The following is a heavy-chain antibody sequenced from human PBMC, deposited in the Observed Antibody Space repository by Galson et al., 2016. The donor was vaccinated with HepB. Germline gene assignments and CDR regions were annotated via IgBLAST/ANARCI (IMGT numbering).Heavy chain of an antibody. Sequence: SETLSLTCTVSGGSVSSNFFYWVWIXQPPGXXPEXIGSIHSSGRNYYNXXLKSRVTISVDTSKNQFSLNLSSVTAADTAMYYCAREYIFLTTSGTHYGWFDPWGQGTLVTASS. V-gene: IGHV4-39*07. CDR3: AREYIFLTTSGTHYGWFDP. CDR2: IHSSGRN. CDR1: GGSVSSNFFY. J-gene: IGHJ5*02. D-gene: IGHD3-10*01.